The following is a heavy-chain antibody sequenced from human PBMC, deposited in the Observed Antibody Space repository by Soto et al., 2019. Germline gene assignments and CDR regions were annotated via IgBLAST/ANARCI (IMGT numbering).Heavy chain of an antibody. CDR1: GFTFSSYG. V-gene: IGHV3-33*01. J-gene: IGHJ4*02. CDR3: ARDPAHSSGWYEEDY. D-gene: IGHD6-19*01. CDR2: IWYDGSNK. Sequence: QVQLVESGGGVVQPGRSLRLSCAASGFTFSSYGMHWVRQAPGKGLEWVAVIWYDGSNKYYADSVKGRFTISRDNSKNTLYLQMNSLRAEDTAVYYCARDPAHSSGWYEEDYWGQGTLFTVCS.